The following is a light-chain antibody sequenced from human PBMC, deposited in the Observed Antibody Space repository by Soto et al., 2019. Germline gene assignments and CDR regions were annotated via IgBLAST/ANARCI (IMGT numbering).Light chain of an antibody. V-gene: IGKV3-20*01. CDR1: QSVSSTY. CDR3: QQYGSSLST. J-gene: IGKJ5*01. Sequence: EIVLAQSPGTLSLSPGERATLSCRASQSVSSTYLAWYQQKPGQAPRLLIYGASSRATGIPDRFSGSGSGTDFTFTISRLEPEDFAVYYCQQYGSSLSTFGQGTDWRL. CDR2: GAS.